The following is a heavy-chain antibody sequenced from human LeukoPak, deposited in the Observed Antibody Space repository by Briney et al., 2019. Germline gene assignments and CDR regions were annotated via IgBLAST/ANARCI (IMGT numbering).Heavy chain of an antibody. CDR3: AKNGRTWPS. Sequence: PSETLSLTCSVSGASLSSSYWSWLRHPPGKGLEWIAHIYNRDTNYNPSLQSRVTISLDTSKNQFSLKLTSVTAADTAVYYCAKNGRTWPSWGRGTLVTVSS. CDR2: IYNRDT. V-gene: IGHV4-59*03. CDR1: GASLSSSY. J-gene: IGHJ5*02. D-gene: IGHD2-8*01.